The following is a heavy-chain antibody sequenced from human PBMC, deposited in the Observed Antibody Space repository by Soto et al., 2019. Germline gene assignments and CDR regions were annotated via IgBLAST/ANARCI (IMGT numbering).Heavy chain of an antibody. CDR1: GFTFSSYA. V-gene: IGHV3-30-3*01. CDR2: ISYDGRNK. D-gene: IGHD6-19*01. CDR3: ARDLKGIAVAGIDY. J-gene: IGHJ4*02. Sequence: QVQLVESGGGVVKPGRSLRLSCAASGFTFSSYAMHWVRQAPGKGLEWVAVISYDGRNKYYADSVKGRFTISRDNSKNPLYLQMNSLRAEATAVYYCARDLKGIAVAGIDYWGQGSLVTVSS.